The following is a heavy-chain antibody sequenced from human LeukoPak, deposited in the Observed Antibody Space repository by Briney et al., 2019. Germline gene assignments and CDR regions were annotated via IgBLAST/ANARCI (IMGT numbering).Heavy chain of an antibody. D-gene: IGHD1-26*01. Sequence: GASVKVSCKASGYTFGTYGITWVRQAPGQGLEWMGWISADTHNTIYAQNLQARVTMTTDTSTTTAYMELRSLTSDDTAVYYCARGAWDQVTFTYWGQGTLVTVSS. V-gene: IGHV1-18*01. CDR3: ARGAWDQVTFTY. CDR2: ISADTHNT. CDR1: GYTFGTYG. J-gene: IGHJ4*02.